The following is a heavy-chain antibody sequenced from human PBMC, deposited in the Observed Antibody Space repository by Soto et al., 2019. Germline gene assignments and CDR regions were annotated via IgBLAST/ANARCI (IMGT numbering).Heavy chain of an antibody. J-gene: IGHJ5*02. V-gene: IGHV1-69*02. CDR3: ARGGTMVRGARGWFDP. CDR2: FNPILSFS. D-gene: IGHD3-10*01. Sequence: ASVKVSCKASGDTFNFYTINWVRQAPGLGLEWMGRFNPILSFSNSALKFQGRVTLTADKSTSTAYMELRSLRSDDTAVYYCARGGTMVRGARGWFDPWGQGTLVTVSS. CDR1: GDTFNFYT.